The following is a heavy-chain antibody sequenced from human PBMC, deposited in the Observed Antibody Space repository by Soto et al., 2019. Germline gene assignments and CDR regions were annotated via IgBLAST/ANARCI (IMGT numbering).Heavy chain of an antibody. J-gene: IGHJ5*02. D-gene: IGHD3-3*01. V-gene: IGHV4-39*01. CDR1: GGSISSSSYY. CDR2: IYYSGST. Sequence: QLQLQESGPGLVKPSETLSLTCTVSGGSISSSSYYWGWIRQPPGKGLEWIGSIYYSGSTYYNPSLKSRVTISVDTSKNQFSPELSSVTAADTAVYYCATTRNYDFWSGFRFDPWGQGTLVTVSS. CDR3: ATTRNYDFWSGFRFDP.